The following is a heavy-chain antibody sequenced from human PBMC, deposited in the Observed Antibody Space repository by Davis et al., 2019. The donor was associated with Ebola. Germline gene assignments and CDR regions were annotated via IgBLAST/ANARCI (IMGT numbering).Heavy chain of an antibody. CDR2: TSSKSTRT. J-gene: IGHJ6*02. CDR3: AREGFYFYGMDV. V-gene: IGHV3-48*04. Sequence: GGSLRLSCAASGFTFSSNSMNWVRQAPGKGLEGVSKTSSKSTRTEYADSVRGRFTISRDNSKNLLLLEMSSLRAEDTAVYYCAREGFYFYGMDVWGQGTTVTVSS. CDR1: GFTFSSNS. D-gene: IGHD2/OR15-2a*01.